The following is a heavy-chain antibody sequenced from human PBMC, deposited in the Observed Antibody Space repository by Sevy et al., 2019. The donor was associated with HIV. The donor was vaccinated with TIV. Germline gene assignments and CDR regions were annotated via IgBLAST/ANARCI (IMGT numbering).Heavy chain of an antibody. CDR3: ARGSTYYYDDSGYSTRGDAFDI. CDR2: IYTGGST. Sequence: GGSLRLSCAASGFTVSSNYMTWVRQAPGKGLEWVSVIYTGGSTYYAESVKGRFTISRDNSKNTVYRRMNSLRAEDTAVYYCARGSTYYYDDSGYSTRGDAFDIWGQGTMVTVSS. CDR1: GFTVSSNY. J-gene: IGHJ3*02. V-gene: IGHV3-53*01. D-gene: IGHD3-22*01.